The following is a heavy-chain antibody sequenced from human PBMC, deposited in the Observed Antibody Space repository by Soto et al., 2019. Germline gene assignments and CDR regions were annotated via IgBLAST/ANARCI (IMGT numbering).Heavy chain of an antibody. Sequence: QVQLVQSGAEMKKPGASVKVSCKASGYTFTSYGISWVRQAPGQGLEWMGWISAYNGNTNYAQKLQGRVTMTTDTSTSTAYMELRSLRSDDTAVYYCAARYCSGGSCYHDIYYFDYWGQGTLVTVSS. CDR2: ISAYNGNT. CDR1: GYTFTSYG. CDR3: AARYCSGGSCYHDIYYFDY. D-gene: IGHD2-15*01. V-gene: IGHV1-18*01. J-gene: IGHJ4*02.